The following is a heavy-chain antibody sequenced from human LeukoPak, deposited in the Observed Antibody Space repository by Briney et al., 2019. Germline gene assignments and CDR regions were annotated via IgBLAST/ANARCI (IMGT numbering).Heavy chain of an antibody. Sequence: SETLSLTRAVYGGSFSGYYWSWIRQPPGKGLEWIGEINHSGSTNYNPSLKSRVTISVDTSKNQFSLKLSSVTAADTAVYYCARARYLIYFDYWGQGTLVTVSS. CDR1: GGSFSGYY. D-gene: IGHD2/OR15-2a*01. CDR3: ARARYLIYFDY. J-gene: IGHJ4*02. V-gene: IGHV4-34*01. CDR2: INHSGST.